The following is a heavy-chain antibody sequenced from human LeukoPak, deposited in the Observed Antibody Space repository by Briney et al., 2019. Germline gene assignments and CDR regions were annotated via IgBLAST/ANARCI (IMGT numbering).Heavy chain of an antibody. CDR3: ARGFSTGWYFDP. V-gene: IGHV4-61*02. Sequence: SETLSLTCSVSGASVSSGGYYWSWIRQPAGKEMEWIGRINPSGDTNYNPSLKSRVTMSIQTSKNQLFLNLISVTAADTALYYCARGFSTGWYFDPWGRGTEVPVSS. D-gene: IGHD6-19*01. CDR1: GASVSSGGYY. J-gene: IGHJ2*01. CDR2: INPSGDT.